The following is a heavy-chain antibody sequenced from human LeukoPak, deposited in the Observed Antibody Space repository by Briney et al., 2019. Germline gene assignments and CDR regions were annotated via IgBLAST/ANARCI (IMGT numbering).Heavy chain of an antibody. CDR3: TTAPRGYCSGGSCSYAFDI. J-gene: IGHJ3*02. V-gene: IGHV3-15*01. D-gene: IGHD2-15*01. CDR2: IKSKSYGGTT. Sequence: GGSLRLSCAASTFTFSNAWMSWVRQAPGKGLEWVGRIKSKSYGGTTDYAAPVKGRFTISRDDSKNTLYLQMNSLKTEDTAVYYCTTAPRGYCSGGSCSYAFDIWGQGTMVTVSS. CDR1: TFTFSNAW.